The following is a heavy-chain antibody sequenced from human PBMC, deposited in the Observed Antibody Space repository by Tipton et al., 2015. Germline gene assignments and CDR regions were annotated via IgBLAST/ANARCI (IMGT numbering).Heavy chain of an antibody. J-gene: IGHJ5*02. CDR2: ISSSSSTI. D-gene: IGHD6-25*01. CDR3: ARSGGYGWDL. CDR1: GFSISRDS. Sequence: SLRLSCAASGFSISRDSMNWVRQAPGKGLEWVSYISSSSSTIYYADSVKGRFTVSRDNAKESLYLQMNSLRDEDTAVYYCARSGGYGWDLWGQGTLVTVSS. V-gene: IGHV3-48*02.